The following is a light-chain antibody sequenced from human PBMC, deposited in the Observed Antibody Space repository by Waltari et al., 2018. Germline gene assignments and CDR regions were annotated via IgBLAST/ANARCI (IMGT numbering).Light chain of an antibody. CDR2: CAS. Sequence: DIVMTQPPDSLALSLGGRTTTNCRCSQSDLLSTNKRTYLAWYQQKPGQPPKLLIYCASTRASGVPDRFSGSGSGTDFTLTISSLQAEDVAVYYCQQNYNTPRTFGQGTKVEIK. CDR1: QSDLLSTNKRTY. V-gene: IGKV4-1*01. CDR3: QQNYNTPRT. J-gene: IGKJ1*01.